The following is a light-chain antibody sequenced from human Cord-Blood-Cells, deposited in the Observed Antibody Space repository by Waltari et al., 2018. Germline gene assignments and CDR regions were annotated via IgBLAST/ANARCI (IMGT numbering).Light chain of an antibody. CDR2: DVS. CDR3: SSYTSSSTLV. V-gene: IGLV2-14*01. CDR1: SSDVGGYNY. J-gene: IGLJ1*01. Sequence: QSALTQPAPVSGSPGQSTTISCTGTSSDVGGYNYFSWYQQHPGKAPKLMIYDVSNRPSGISNRFSGSKSGSTASLTICGRQAEDESDYYCSSYTSSSTLVFGTGTKVTVL.